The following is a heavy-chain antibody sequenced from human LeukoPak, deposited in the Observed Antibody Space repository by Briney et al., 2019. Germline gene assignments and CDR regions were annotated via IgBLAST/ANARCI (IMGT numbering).Heavy chain of an antibody. CDR1: GGSITPYY. CDR3: ARVPSRMGSSYVYYGMDV. CDR2: ICHSGST. Sequence: SETLSLTCTVSGGSITPYYWGWIRQPPGQGLEWIGYICHSGSTNYNPSLKSRLTISIDTSKYQFSLRLISVTAADTAVYYCARVPSRMGSSYVYYGMDVWGQGTTVTVSS. V-gene: IGHV4-59*01. D-gene: IGHD1-26*01. J-gene: IGHJ6*02.